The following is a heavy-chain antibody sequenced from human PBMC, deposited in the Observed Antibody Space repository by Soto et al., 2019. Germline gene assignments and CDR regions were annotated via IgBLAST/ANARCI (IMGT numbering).Heavy chain of an antibody. CDR2: IKQDGSEK. J-gene: IGHJ6*02. Sequence: GGSLRLSCAASGFTFSSYWMSWVRQAPGKGLEWLANIKQDGSEKYYVDSVKGRFTVSRDNAKNSLYLQLNSLRAEDTAVYYCARLLGSKYYYAMDVWGQGTTVTVSS. D-gene: IGHD3-10*01. V-gene: IGHV3-7*03. CDR1: GFTFSSYW. CDR3: ARLLGSKYYYAMDV.